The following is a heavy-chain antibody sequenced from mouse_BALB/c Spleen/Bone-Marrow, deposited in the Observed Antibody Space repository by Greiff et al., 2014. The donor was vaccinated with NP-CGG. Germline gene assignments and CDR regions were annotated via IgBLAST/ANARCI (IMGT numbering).Heavy chain of an antibody. J-gene: IGHJ4*01. Sequence: VQLQESGPELVKLGALVKISCKASGYTFTSYDINWVKQRPGQGLEWIGWIYPGDGSTKYNEKFKGKATLTADKSSSTAYMQLSSLTSENSAVYFCARNGNYRYAMDYWGQGTSVTVSS. CDR1: GYTFTSYD. V-gene: IGHV1S56*01. D-gene: IGHD2-1*01. CDR3: ARNGNYRYAMDY. CDR2: IYPGDGST.